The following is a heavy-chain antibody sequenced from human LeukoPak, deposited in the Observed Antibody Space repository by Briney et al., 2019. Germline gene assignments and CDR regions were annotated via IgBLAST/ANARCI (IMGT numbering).Heavy chain of an antibody. J-gene: IGHJ6*02. V-gene: IGHV3-30-3*01. D-gene: IGHD4-17*01. Sequence: SGGSLRLSCAASGFTFGQYAIHWVRQAPGKGLEWVAVISYDGTTKNYADSVKGRFTSSRDNSQNTVLLEMNNLRGEDTAVYYCARTYDYGDYNYGMDVWGQGTTVTVSS. CDR2: ISYDGTTK. CDR1: GFTFGQYA. CDR3: ARTYDYGDYNYGMDV.